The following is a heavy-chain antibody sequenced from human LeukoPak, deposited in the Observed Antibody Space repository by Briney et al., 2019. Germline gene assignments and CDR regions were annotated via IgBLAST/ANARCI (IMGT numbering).Heavy chain of an antibody. D-gene: IGHD3-16*01. CDR1: GFTFDDYA. CDR2: ISWNSGSI. J-gene: IGHJ4*02. Sequence: GGSLRLSCAASGFTFDDYAMHWVRQAPGKGLEWVSGISWNSGSIGYADSVKGRFTISRDNAKNSLYLQMNSLRAEDTALYYCAKAALGPQYFDYWGQGTLVTVSS. V-gene: IGHV3-9*01. CDR3: AKAALGPQYFDY.